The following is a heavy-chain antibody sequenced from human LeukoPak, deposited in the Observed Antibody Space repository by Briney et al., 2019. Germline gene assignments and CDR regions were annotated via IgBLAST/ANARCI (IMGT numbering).Heavy chain of an antibody. J-gene: IGHJ5*02. V-gene: IGHV3-33*01. CDR2: IWYDGSNK. CDR3: AREYSAGWFDP. CDR1: GFTFSSYG. D-gene: IGHD6-13*01. Sequence: PGGSLRLSCAASGFTFSSYGMHWVRQAPGKGLEWVAVIWYDGSNKFYADSVKGRFTISRDNSKNTLYLQMNSLRAEDTAVYYCAREYSAGWFDPWGQGTLVTVPS.